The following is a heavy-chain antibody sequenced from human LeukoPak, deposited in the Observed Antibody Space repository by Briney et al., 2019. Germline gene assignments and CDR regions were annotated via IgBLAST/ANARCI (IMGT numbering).Heavy chain of an antibody. Sequence: GGSLRLSRAGTGFTFSNYWMTWVRQAPGKGLEWVANIKRDGSEEHYVDSVMGRFTISRDNAMNSLYLEMSSLRVEDTAVYYCARDATPGYSGAWLDSFDIWGQGTMVTVSS. D-gene: IGHD6-19*01. V-gene: IGHV3-7*01. CDR3: ARDATPGYSGAWLDSFDI. CDR1: GFTFSNYW. J-gene: IGHJ3*02. CDR2: IKRDGSEE.